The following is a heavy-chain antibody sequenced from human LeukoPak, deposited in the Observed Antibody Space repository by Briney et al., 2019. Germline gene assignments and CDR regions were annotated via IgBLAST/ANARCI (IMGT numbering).Heavy chain of an antibody. J-gene: IGHJ3*02. CDR2: IYYSGST. CDR1: GGSISSYY. V-gene: IGHV4-59*01. Sequence: SETLSLTCTVSGGSISSYYWSWIRQPPGKGLEWIGYIYYSGSTNYNPSLKSRVTISVDTSKNQFSLKLSSVTAADTAVYYCARAGADYDSSGYYSTHAFDIWGQGTMVTVSS. CDR3: ARAGADYDSSGYYSTHAFDI. D-gene: IGHD3-22*01.